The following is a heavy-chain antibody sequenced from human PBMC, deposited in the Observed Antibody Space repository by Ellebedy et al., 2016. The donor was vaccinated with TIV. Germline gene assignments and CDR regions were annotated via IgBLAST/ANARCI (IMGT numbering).Heavy chain of an antibody. CDR3: ARDRTGFGELFAAAFDI. D-gene: IGHD3-10*01. J-gene: IGHJ3*02. CDR1: GFTFSSYS. V-gene: IGHV3-21*01. Sequence: GESLKISXAASGFTFSSYSMNWVRQAPGKGLEWVSSISSSSSYIYYADSVKGRFTISRDNAKNSLYLQMNSLRAEDTAVYYCARDRTGFGELFAAAFDIWGQGTMVTVSS. CDR2: ISSSSSYI.